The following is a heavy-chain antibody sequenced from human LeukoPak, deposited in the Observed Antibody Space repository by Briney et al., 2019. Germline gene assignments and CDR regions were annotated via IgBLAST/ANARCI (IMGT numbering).Heavy chain of an antibody. Sequence: ASVKVSCKASGYTFSSYDINWVRQAPGQGLEWMGWVNPNSGNTGYAQKLQGRVTMTRDTSISTAYMELSSLACEDTAVYYCARVPSYNGGEGFYFYGLDVWGHGTTVTVSS. CDR2: VNPNSGNT. CDR3: ARVPSYNGGEGFYFYGLDV. D-gene: IGHD2-21*01. CDR1: GYTFSSYD. V-gene: IGHV1-8*01. J-gene: IGHJ6*02.